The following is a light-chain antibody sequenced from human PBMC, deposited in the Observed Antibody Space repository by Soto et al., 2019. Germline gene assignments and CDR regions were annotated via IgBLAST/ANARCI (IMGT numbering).Light chain of an antibody. CDR3: QQYNNWLT. CDR2: GAS. V-gene: IGKV3-15*01. CDR1: ESVSSN. Sequence: EIGMTQSPATLSVSPGERATLSCRASESVSSNLAWYQQKPGQAPRLLIYGASTRATGIPARFSGSGSGTEFTLTIRSRQSEVFALYYCQQYNNWLTFGGGTKVEIK. J-gene: IGKJ4*01.